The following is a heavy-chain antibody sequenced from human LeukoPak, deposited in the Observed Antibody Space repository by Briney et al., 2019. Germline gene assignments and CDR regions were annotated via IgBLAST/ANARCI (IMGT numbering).Heavy chain of an antibody. V-gene: IGHV4-59*08. CDR3: ARALITEYTSGTAYFDH. CDR1: GGSISRYL. Sequence: SETLSLTCTVSGGSISRYLWSWIRQPPGKGLEWIGYIYYSGSTDYSPSPKSRVTISVDTSKNQFSLRLSSVTAADTALYYCARALITEYTSGTAYFDHWGLGTLVTVSS. CDR2: IYYSGST. D-gene: IGHD5-18*01. J-gene: IGHJ4*02.